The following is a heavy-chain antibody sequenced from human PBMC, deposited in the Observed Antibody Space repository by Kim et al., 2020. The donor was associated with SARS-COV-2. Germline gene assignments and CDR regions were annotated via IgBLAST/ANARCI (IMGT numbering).Heavy chain of an antibody. J-gene: IGHJ6*02. V-gene: IGHV3-74*01. CDR3: ARARGYGYYYYYYGMDV. CDR1: GFTFSSYW. CDR2: INSDGSST. Sequence: GGSLRLSCAASGFTFSSYWMHWVRQAPGKGLVWVSRINSDGSSTSYADSVKGRFTISRDNAKNTLYLQMNSLRAEDTAVYYCARARGYGYYYYYYGMDVWGQGTTVTVSS. D-gene: IGHD6-13*01.